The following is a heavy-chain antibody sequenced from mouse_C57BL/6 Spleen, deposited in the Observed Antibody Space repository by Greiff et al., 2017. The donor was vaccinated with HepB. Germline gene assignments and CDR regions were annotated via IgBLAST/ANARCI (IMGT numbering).Heavy chain of an antibody. Sequence: VQLQQSGAELVRPGTSVKVSCKASGYAFTNYLIEWVKQRPGQGLEWIGVINPGSGGTNYNEKFKGKATLTADKSSSTAYLQLSSLTSEDSAVYCWERGNYYGSSYVGDYWGQGTTLTVSS. V-gene: IGHV1-54*01. CDR1: GYAFTNYL. CDR2: INPGSGGT. J-gene: IGHJ2*01. D-gene: IGHD1-1*01. CDR3: ERGNYYGSSYVGDY.